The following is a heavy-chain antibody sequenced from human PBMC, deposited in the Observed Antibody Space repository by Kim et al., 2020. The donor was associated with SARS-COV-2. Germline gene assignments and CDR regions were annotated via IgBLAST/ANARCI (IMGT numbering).Heavy chain of an antibody. CDR2: IRSKAYGGTT. CDR3: TAPRYYYDSSGYEQLVWVGY. Sequence: GGSLRLSCTASGFTFGDYAMSWVRQAPGKGLEWVGFIRSKAYGGTTEYAASVKDRFTISRDDSKSIAYLQMNSLKTEDTAVYYCTAPRYYYDSSGYEQLVWVGYWGQGTLVTVSS. CDR1: GFTFGDYA. D-gene: IGHD3-22*01. J-gene: IGHJ4*02. V-gene: IGHV3-49*04.